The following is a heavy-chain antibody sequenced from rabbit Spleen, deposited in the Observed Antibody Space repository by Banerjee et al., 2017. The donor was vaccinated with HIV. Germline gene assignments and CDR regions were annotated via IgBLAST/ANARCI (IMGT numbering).Heavy chain of an antibody. Sequence: QEQLVESGGGLVQPGGSLKLSCKASGFDLSSYGVSWVRQAPGKGLEWIGYIDPVFGATYYATWVNGRFTFSSHNAQNTLFLQMTSLTAADTAIYFCVRGASSSGYYSLWGPGTLVTVS. CDR2: IDPVFGAT. CDR1: GFDLSSYG. V-gene: IGHV1S47*01. CDR3: VRGASSSGYYSL. D-gene: IGHD1-1*01. J-gene: IGHJ4*01.